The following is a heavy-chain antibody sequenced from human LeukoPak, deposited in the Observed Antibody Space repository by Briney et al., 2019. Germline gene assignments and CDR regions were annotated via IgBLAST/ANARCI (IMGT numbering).Heavy chain of an antibody. J-gene: IGHJ4*02. CDR2: INHSGST. CDR3: ARDTYDSSGYYFDSYRYFDY. V-gene: IGHV4-34*01. Sequence: PSETLSLTCAVYGGSFSGYYWSWIRQPPGKGLEWIGEINHSGSTNYNPSLKSRVTISVDTSKNQFSLKLSSVTAADTAVYYCARDTYDSSGYYFDSYRYFDYWGQGTLVTVSS. D-gene: IGHD3-22*01. CDR1: GGSFSGYY.